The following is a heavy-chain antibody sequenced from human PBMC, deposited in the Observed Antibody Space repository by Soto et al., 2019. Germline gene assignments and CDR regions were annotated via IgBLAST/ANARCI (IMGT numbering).Heavy chain of an antibody. V-gene: IGHV3-33*01. Sequence: QVQLVESGGGVVQSGRSLRLSCAMSGFDFTTYGMHWVRQAPGKGLEWVAVIWYDGSNEDYADSVKGRFTISRDNLKKSVFLQMNSLRGKDTAVYYCARQFLGLGNEYGMDVWGQGTTVIVSS. CDR2: IWYDGSNE. J-gene: IGHJ6*02. D-gene: IGHD1-1*01. CDR3: ARQFLGLGNEYGMDV. CDR1: GFDFTTYG.